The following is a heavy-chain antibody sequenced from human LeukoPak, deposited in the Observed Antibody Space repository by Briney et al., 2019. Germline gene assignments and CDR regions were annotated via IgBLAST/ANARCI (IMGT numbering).Heavy chain of an antibody. D-gene: IGHD2-21*02. CDR2: IYYSGST. J-gene: IGHJ1*01. CDR3: ARLEAYCGGDCSPHFQH. V-gene: IGHV4-59*01. Sequence: SETLSLTCTVSGGSISSYYWSWIRQPPGKGLEWIGYIYYSGSTNYNPSLKSRVTISVDTSKNQFSLKLSSVTAADTAVYYCARLEAYCGGDCSPHFQHWGQGTLVTVSS. CDR1: GGSISSYY.